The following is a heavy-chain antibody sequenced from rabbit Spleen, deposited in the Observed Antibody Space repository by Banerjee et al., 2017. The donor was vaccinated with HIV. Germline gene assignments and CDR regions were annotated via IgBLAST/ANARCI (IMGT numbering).Heavy chain of an antibody. CDR1: GASFSGNSY. CDR3: ARDTSSSFSSYGMDL. D-gene: IGHD1-1*01. V-gene: IGHV1S40*01. CDR2: IDTGSSGFT. Sequence: QALEESGGDLVKSGTSLTLTCIASGASFSGNSYMCWVRQAPGKGLEWIACIDTGSSGFTYFASWAKGRFTISKTSSTAVTLQMSSLTAADTATYFCARDTSSSFSSYGMDLWGQGTLVTVS. J-gene: IGHJ6*01.